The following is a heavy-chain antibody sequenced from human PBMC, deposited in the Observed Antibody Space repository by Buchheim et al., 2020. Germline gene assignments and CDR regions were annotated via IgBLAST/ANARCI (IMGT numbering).Heavy chain of an antibody. D-gene: IGHD5-24*01. Sequence: QVQLVQSGAEVKKPGAAVKVSCKASGYTFTGYYMNWVRQAPGQGLEWMGWINPNSGGTNYAQKFQGRVTMTRDTSIRTAYMELSRLRSDDTAVYYCARTAEMATISNWFDPWGQGTL. J-gene: IGHJ5*02. CDR3: ARTAEMATISNWFDP. CDR1: GYTFTGYY. V-gene: IGHV1-2*02. CDR2: INPNSGGT.